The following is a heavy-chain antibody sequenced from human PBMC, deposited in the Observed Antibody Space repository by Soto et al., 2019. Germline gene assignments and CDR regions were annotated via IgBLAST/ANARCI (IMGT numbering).Heavy chain of an antibody. J-gene: IGHJ3*02. CDR1: GYTLTELS. D-gene: IGHD2-15*01. V-gene: IGHV1-24*01. CDR2: FDPEDGET. Sequence: ASVKVSCKVSGYTLTELSMHWVRQAPGKGLEWMGGFDPEDGETIYAQKFQGRVTMTEDTSTDTAYMELSSLRSEDTAVYYCATNILSCDGGSCYDAFDIWGQGTMVTVSS. CDR3: ATNILSCDGGSCYDAFDI.